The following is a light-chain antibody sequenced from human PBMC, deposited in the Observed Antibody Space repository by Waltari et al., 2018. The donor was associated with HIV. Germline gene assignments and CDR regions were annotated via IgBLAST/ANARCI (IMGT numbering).Light chain of an antibody. CDR1: NSHVGSNA. V-gene: IGLV1-44*01. Sequence: QSILTQSPSASTAPGQGVTISCSGSNSHVGSNAVNWYQRLPGTAPKLLIYSNDKRPSGVPDRFTGSKSGASASLAISGLQSEDEGDYYCATWDDSLNGVLFGGGTKVTVL. CDR3: ATWDDSLNGVL. J-gene: IGLJ2*01. CDR2: SND.